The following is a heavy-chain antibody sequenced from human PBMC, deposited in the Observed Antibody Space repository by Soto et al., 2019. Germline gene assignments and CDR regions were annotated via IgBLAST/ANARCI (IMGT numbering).Heavy chain of an antibody. CDR3: AKENYDSSGWASDAFDI. J-gene: IGHJ3*02. V-gene: IGHV3-30*18. D-gene: IGHD3-22*01. CDR2: ISYDGSNK. CDR1: GFTFSSYG. Sequence: GGSLRLSCAASGFTFSSYGTHWVRQAPGKGLEWVAVISYDGSNKYYADSVKGRFTISRDNSKNTLYLQMNSLRAEDTAVYYCAKENYDSSGWASDAFDIWGQGTMVTVSS.